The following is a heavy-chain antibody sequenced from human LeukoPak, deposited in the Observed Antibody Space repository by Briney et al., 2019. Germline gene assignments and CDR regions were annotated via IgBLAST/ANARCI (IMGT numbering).Heavy chain of an antibody. V-gene: IGHV3-74*01. CDR1: GFTFSSYW. Sequence: PGGSLRLSCAASGFTFSSYWMHWVRQAQGKGLVWVSRINSDGSSTSYADSVKGRFTISRDNAKNTLYLQMNSLRAEDTAVYYCARGDSSGWYSPWGQGTLVTVSS. J-gene: IGHJ5*02. D-gene: IGHD6-19*01. CDR3: ARGDSSGWYSP. CDR2: INSDGSST.